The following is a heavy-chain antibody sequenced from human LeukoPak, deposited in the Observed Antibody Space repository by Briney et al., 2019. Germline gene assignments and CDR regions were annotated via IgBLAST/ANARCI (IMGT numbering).Heavy chain of an antibody. CDR1: GFSFTNAW. D-gene: IGHD3-10*01. V-gene: IGHV3-15*01. Sequence: GGSLRLSCAASGFSFTNAWMSWVRQAPRKGLEWVGGIKSKTDGGTTDYAAPVKGRFTISRDDSKNTLYLQMNSLKTEDTAVYYCTTTMVRGVRYYYYGMDVWGQGTTVTVSS. CDR3: TTTMVRGVRYYYYGMDV. J-gene: IGHJ6*02. CDR2: IKSKTDGGTT.